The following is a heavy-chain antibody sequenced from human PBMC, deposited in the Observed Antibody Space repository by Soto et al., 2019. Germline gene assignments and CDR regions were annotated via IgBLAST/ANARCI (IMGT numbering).Heavy chain of an antibody. J-gene: IGHJ4*02. V-gene: IGHV3-9*01. CDR3: AKDSPRGVL. Sequence: EVQLVESGGGLVQPGRSLRLSCAASGFTFDDYAMHWVRQAPGKGLEWVSGISWNSGSIGYADSVKGRFTISRDNAKNSLYPQMNSLRAEDTALYYCAKDSPRGVLWGQGTLVTVSS. CDR1: GFTFDDYA. D-gene: IGHD1-1*01. CDR2: ISWNSGSI.